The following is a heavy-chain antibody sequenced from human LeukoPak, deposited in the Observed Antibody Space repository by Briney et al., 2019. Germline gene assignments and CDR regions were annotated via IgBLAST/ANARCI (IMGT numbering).Heavy chain of an antibody. Sequence: GASVKVSCRASGYTFTNYGIDWVRQAPGQGLEWMGWISVYNGNRNYAQKVQDRVIVTTDTSTNTAYMELRSLRSDDTAVYYCARGVYIAAAQYGFWGQGTLVTVSS. J-gene: IGHJ4*02. CDR1: GYTFTNYG. V-gene: IGHV1-18*01. CDR3: ARGVYIAAAQYGF. CDR2: ISVYNGNR. D-gene: IGHD6-13*01.